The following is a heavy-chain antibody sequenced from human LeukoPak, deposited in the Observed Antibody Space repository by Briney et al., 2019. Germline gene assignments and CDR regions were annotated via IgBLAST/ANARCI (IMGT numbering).Heavy chain of an antibody. CDR1: GGTFSSYA. CDR2: IIPIFGTA. Sequence: ASVKVSCKASGGTFSSYAISWVRQAPGQGLEWMGGIIPIFGTANYAQKFQGRVTITADESTSTAYMELSSLRSDDTAVYYCARDRDIAAIFGVADFDYWGQGTLVTVSS. CDR3: ARDRDIAAIFGVADFDY. D-gene: IGHD3-3*01. J-gene: IGHJ4*02. V-gene: IGHV1-69*13.